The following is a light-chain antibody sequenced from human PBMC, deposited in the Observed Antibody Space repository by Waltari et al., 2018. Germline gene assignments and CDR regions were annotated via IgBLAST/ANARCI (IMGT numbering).Light chain of an antibody. CDR3: QQCDNWPPLT. CDR2: EAS. Sequence: EIVLTQSPATLYLSPGERATLSCRASQRVRSFLAWYQLKPGQAPRLLISEASKRATGVPDRFSGSGSGTDFSLTISSLEPEDFAVYYCQQCDNWPPLTFGGGTKVE. CDR1: QRVRSF. J-gene: IGKJ4*01. V-gene: IGKV3-11*01.